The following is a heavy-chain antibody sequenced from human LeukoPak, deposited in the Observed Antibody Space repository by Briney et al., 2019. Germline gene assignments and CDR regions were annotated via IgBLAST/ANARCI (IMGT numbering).Heavy chain of an antibody. V-gene: IGHV1-69*04. D-gene: IGHD6-13*01. Sequence: GASVKVSCKASGYTFTSYGISWVRQAPGQGLEWMGRTIPIIGIANYAQKFQGRVTTTADKSTSTAYMELSSLRSEDTAVYYCARESLPTAQQLVGGFDPWGQGTLVTVSS. CDR1: GYTFTSYG. CDR3: ARESLPTAQQLVGGFDP. CDR2: TIPIIGIA. J-gene: IGHJ5*02.